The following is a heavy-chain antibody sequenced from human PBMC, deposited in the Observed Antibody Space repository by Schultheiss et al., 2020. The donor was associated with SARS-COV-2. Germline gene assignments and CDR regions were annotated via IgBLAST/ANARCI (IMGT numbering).Heavy chain of an antibody. D-gene: IGHD2-2*01. V-gene: IGHV4-61*01. CDR1: GGSVSSGSYY. Sequence: ETLSLTCTVSGGSVSSGSYYWSWIRQPPGKGLEWIGYIYYSGSTNYNPSLKSRVTISVDTSKNQFSLKLSSVTAADTAVYYCARLGAVPIGNWFDPWGQGTLVTVSS. CDR2: IYYSGST. CDR3: ARLGAVPIGNWFDP. J-gene: IGHJ5*02.